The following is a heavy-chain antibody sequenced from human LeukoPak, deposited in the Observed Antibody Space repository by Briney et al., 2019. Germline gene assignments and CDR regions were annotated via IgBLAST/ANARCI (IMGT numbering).Heavy chain of an antibody. Sequence: PSETLSLTCTVSGGSISSSSYYWGWIRQPPGKGLEWIGSIYYSGSTYYNPSLKGRVTISVDTSKNQFSLKLSSVTAADTAVYYCAREGIAAAVGGFDYWGQGTLVTVSS. CDR2: IYYSGST. J-gene: IGHJ4*02. CDR3: AREGIAAAVGGFDY. D-gene: IGHD6-13*01. V-gene: IGHV4-39*07. CDR1: GGSISSSSYY.